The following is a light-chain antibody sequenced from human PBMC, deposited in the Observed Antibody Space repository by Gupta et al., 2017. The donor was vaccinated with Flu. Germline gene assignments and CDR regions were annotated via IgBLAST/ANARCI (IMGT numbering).Light chain of an antibody. CDR3: QQYGHSPLT. CDR2: AAS. Sequence: ESVLTQSPDTLSLSPGERATLSCRASQSLATTYLAWYQQKPGQAPRLLIYAASSRATDIPDRFSGSGSGTDFTLTISRLEPEDFAVYYCQQYGHSPLTFGGGTXVEIK. J-gene: IGKJ4*01. CDR1: QSLATTY. V-gene: IGKV3-20*01.